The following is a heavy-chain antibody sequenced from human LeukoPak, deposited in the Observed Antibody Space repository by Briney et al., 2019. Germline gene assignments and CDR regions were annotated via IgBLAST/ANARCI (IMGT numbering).Heavy chain of an antibody. V-gene: IGHV3-48*03. Sequence: GGSLRLSCAASGFTFSSYEMNWLRQAPGKGLEWVSYISSSGSTIYYADSVKGRFTISRDNAKNSLYLQMNSLRAEDTAVYYCAGGHTVTTIYYYYYYGMDVWGQGTTVTVSS. CDR2: ISSSGSTI. J-gene: IGHJ6*02. D-gene: IGHD4-17*01. CDR1: GFTFSSYE. CDR3: AGGHTVTTIYYYYYYGMDV.